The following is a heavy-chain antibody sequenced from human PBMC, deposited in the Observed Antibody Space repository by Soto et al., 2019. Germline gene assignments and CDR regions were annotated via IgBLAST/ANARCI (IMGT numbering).Heavy chain of an antibody. J-gene: IGHJ6*02. V-gene: IGHV4-30-2*01. CDR3: ERDPRARNYYYGMDV. CDR1: GGSISSGGYS. Sequence: SETLSLTCSVSGGSISSGGYSWSWIRQPPGKGLEWIGYMYHSGSTYYNPSLKSRVTISIDRSKNQFSLKPSSVTAADTAVYYCERDPRARNYYYGMDVWGQGTTVTVSS. CDR2: MYHSGST. D-gene: IGHD3-16*01.